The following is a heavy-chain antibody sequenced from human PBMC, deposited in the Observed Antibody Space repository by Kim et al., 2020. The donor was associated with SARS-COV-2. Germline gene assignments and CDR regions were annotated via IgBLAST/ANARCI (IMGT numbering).Heavy chain of an antibody. CDR1: GGSFSCYY. V-gene: IGHV4-34*01. CDR2: INHSGST. D-gene: IGHD5-12*01. Sequence: SETLSLTCAVYGGSFSCYYWSWIRQPPGKGLEWIGEINHSGSTNYNPSLKSRVTISVDTSKNQFSLKLSSVTAADTAVYYCARGRRSGYKANWFDPWGQGTLVTVSS. CDR3: ARGRRSGYKANWFDP. J-gene: IGHJ5*02.